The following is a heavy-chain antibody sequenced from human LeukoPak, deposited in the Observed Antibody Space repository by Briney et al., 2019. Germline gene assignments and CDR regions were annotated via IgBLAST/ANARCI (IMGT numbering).Heavy chain of an antibody. J-gene: IGHJ4*02. CDR2: ISYNGGSI. Sequence: PGGSLRLSCAASGFTFSDYYMSWIRQAPGKGLEWVSAISYNGGSIYYADSVKGRFTMSRDNSKNTVHLQMNSLRAEDTAVYYCATYRVTTVTPFDYWGQGTLVTVSS. CDR3: ATYRVTTVTPFDY. V-gene: IGHV3-23*01. D-gene: IGHD4-17*01. CDR1: GFTFSDYY.